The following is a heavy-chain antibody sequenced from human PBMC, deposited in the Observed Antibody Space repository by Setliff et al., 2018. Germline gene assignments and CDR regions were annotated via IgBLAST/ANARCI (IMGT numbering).Heavy chain of an antibody. CDR1: GVSISSYY. CDR2: IYFSGST. D-gene: IGHD5-12*01. Sequence: PSETLSLTCNVSGVSISSYYWSWIRQPPGKGLEWIGYIYFSGSTYYNPSLKSRVTLSLDTSKNQFSLKLSSVTAADTALYYCAGTPARGTTWLSPFDYWGQGTLVTVSS. V-gene: IGHV4-4*09. J-gene: IGHJ4*02. CDR3: AGTPARGTTWLSPFDY.